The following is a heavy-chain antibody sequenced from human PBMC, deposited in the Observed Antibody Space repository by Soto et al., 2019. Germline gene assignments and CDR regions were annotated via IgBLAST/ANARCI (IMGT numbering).Heavy chain of an antibody. CDR3: ARVRTENYYGMDV. CDR1: AFTFSTYW. CDR2: IKQDETEK. V-gene: IGHV3-7*05. Sequence: EVQLVESGGGLVQPGGSLRLSCEDSAFTFSTYWMSWVRQAPGKGLEWVANIKQDETEKYYVDSVKGRFAISRDNGKKTLYLQMNRLRADDTAVYYCARVRTENYYGMDVCGQGTTVTVSS. J-gene: IGHJ6*02.